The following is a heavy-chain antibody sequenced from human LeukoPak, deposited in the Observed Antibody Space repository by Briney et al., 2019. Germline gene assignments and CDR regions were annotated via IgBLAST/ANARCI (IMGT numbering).Heavy chain of an antibody. J-gene: IGHJ4*02. V-gene: IGHV3-23*01. CDR2: IGPTGHDI. Sequence: GGSLRLSCAASGFTFDTYAMTWVRQAPGRGLEWVTVIGPTGHDIHYADSVKGRFTISRDNSQNTLYLQMNGLRAEDTVVYYCAKYCGGDCFRNFDCWGQGTLVTVSS. CDR1: GFTFDTYA. CDR3: AKYCGGDCFRNFDC. D-gene: IGHD2-21*02.